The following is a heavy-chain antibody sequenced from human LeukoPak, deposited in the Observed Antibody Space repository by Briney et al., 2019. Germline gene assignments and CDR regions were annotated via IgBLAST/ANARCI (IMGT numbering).Heavy chain of an antibody. Sequence: ASVKVSCKASGYTFTGYYMHWVRQAPGQGLEWMGWINPNSGGTNYAQKFQGWVTMTRDTSISTAYMELSRLRSDDTAVNYCARDTPDTAMALDYWGQGTLVTVSS. V-gene: IGHV1-2*04. CDR1: GYTFTGYY. J-gene: IGHJ4*02. CDR2: INPNSGGT. D-gene: IGHD5-18*01. CDR3: ARDTPDTAMALDY.